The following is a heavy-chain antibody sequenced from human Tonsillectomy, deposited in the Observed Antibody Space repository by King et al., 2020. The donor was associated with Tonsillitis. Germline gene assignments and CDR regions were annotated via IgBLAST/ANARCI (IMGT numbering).Heavy chain of an antibody. CDR2: ISGSGGNT. Sequence: VQLVESGGGLVQPGGSLRLSCAASGFTFSTYAMTWVRQAPGKGLEWVSAISGSGGNTYYADSVKGRFTISRDNSKNTLYLQMNSLRAEETAVYYCANGVDIVATGQGWFDYWGQGTLVSVSS. D-gene: IGHD5-12*01. J-gene: IGHJ4*02. V-gene: IGHV3-23*04. CDR3: ANGVDIVATGQGWFDY. CDR1: GFTFSTYA.